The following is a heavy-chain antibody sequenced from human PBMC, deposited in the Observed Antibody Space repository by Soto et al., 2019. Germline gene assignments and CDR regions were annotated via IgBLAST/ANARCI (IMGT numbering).Heavy chain of an antibody. J-gene: IGHJ6*02. CDR2: IDPSDSYT. V-gene: IGHV5-10-1*01. CDR3: ARHLRRSSRYSGYSGMDV. CDR1: GYSFTSYW. Sequence: PGESLKISCNCSGYSFTSYWISWVLQMPGKGLEWMGRIDPSDSYTNYSPSFQCHVTISADKSISTAYLQWSSLKASDTAMYYCARHLRRSSRYSGYSGMDVSGQGTTVTSP. D-gene: IGHD6-13*01.